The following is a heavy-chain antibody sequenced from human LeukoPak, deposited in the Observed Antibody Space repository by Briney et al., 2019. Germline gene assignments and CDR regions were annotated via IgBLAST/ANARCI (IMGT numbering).Heavy chain of an antibody. CDR1: GITFSRHG. CDR2: IADDGGVK. Sequence: GGSLRLSCVASGITFSRHGLDWVRQAPGKGLEWVAVIADDGGVKQYADSVKGRFTVSRDNSKSTLYLQMNGLSVEDTAIYYCAREATWGEWYFDHWGQGTPVTVSS. V-gene: IGHV3-30*03. D-gene: IGHD3-3*01. J-gene: IGHJ4*02. CDR3: AREATWGEWYFDH.